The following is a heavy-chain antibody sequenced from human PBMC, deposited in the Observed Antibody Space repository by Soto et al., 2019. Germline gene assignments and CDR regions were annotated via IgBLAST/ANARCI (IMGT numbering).Heavy chain of an antibody. CDR3: AREAGGGVTNYYYYYGMDV. Sequence: GESLKISCKTSGYNFAGYWIGWVRQMPGKGLEWLGIIFPGDSDTKYSPSFQGQVIISADKSIRTAYLQWSSLKASDTAIYYCAREAGGGVTNYYYYYGMDVWGQGTTVTVSS. V-gene: IGHV5-51*01. CDR1: GYNFAGYW. CDR2: IFPGDSDT. J-gene: IGHJ6*02. D-gene: IGHD3-16*01.